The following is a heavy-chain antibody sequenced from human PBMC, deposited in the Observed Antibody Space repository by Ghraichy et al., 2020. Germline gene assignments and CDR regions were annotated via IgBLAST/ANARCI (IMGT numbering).Heavy chain of an antibody. CDR3: ARDEGYSGSLWGLDYYYYGMDV. CDR2: IYTSGST. V-gene: IGHV4-61*02. CDR1: GGSISSGSYY. J-gene: IGHJ6*02. Sequence: SETLSLTCTVSGGSISSGSYYWSWIRQPAGKGLEWIGRIYTSGSTNYNPSLKSRVTISVDTSKNQFSLKLSSVTAADTAVYYCARDEGYSGSLWGLDYYYYGMDVWGQGTTVTVSS. D-gene: IGHD1-26*01.